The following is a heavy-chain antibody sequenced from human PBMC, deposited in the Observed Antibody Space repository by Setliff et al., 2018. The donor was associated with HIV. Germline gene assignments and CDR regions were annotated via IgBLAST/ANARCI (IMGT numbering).Heavy chain of an antibody. CDR2: INTNTGNP. CDR3: ARDESDSLYYMDYYYMDV. D-gene: IGHD3-10*01. J-gene: IGHJ6*03. CDR1: GYTFTKYA. Sequence: ASVKVSCKASGYTFTKYAMNWVRQAPGQGLEWMGWINTNTGNPTYAQGFTGRFVFSLDTSVSTAYLQISSLKAEDTAVYYCARDESDSLYYMDYYYMDVWGKGTTVTVSS. V-gene: IGHV7-4-1*02.